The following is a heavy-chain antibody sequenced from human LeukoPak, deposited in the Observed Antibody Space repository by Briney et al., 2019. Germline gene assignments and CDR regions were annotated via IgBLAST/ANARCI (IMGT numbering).Heavy chain of an antibody. CDR1: GFTFSSYA. J-gene: IGHJ6*04. CDR2: ISYDGSNK. D-gene: IGHD2-2*01. CDR3: ARDKGYCSSTSCYGYYYYGMDV. Sequence: GGSLRLSCAASGFTFSSYAMHWVRQAPGKGLEWVAVISYDGSNKYYADSVKGRFTISRDNSKNTLYLQMNSLRAEDTAVYYCARDKGYCSSTSCYGYYYYGMDVWGKGTTVTVSS. V-gene: IGHV3-30*04.